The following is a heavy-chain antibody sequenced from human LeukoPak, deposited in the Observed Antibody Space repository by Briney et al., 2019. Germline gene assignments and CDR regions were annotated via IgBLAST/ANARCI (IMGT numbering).Heavy chain of an antibody. CDR3: ARDRSSRIVATITVNFDY. D-gene: IGHD5-12*01. CDR2: INHSGGSK. J-gene: IGHJ4*02. CDR1: GYTFTSYF. Sequence: ASVKVSCKASGYTFTSYFMHWVRQAPGQGLEWMGIINHSGGSKSYAQKFQGRVTMTRDMSTSTVYMELSSLRSEDTAVYYCARDRSSRIVATITVNFDYWGQGTLVTVSS. V-gene: IGHV1-46*01.